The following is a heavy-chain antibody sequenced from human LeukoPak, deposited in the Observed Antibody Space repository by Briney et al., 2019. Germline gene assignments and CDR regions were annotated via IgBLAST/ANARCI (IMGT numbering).Heavy chain of an antibody. CDR3: ARGGGAHCGTSCYRNFDY. J-gene: IGHJ4*02. Sequence: GGSLRLSCAASELTVSDSYMSWVRQAPGKGLEWVSVIYSGGKAYYADSVKDRFFISRDSSLNTLYLQMNSLRIEDTAVYYCARGGGAHCGTSCYRNFDYWGQGTLVTVS. CDR1: ELTVSDSY. D-gene: IGHD2-2*01. CDR2: IYSGGKA. V-gene: IGHV3-66*01.